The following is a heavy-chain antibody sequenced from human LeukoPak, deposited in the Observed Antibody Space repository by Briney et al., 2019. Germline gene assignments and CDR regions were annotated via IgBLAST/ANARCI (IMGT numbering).Heavy chain of an antibody. CDR2: INPNSGGT. J-gene: IGHJ5*02. CDR3: ARDTGATGYNWFDP. V-gene: IGHV1-2*02. Sequence: ASVKVSCKASGYTFTGYYMHWVRQAPGQGLEWMGWINPNSGGTNYAQKFQGRVTMTRDTSISTAYMELSRLRSDDTAVYYCARDTGATGYNWFDPWGQGTLVTVSS. CDR1: GYTFTGYY. D-gene: IGHD1-7*01.